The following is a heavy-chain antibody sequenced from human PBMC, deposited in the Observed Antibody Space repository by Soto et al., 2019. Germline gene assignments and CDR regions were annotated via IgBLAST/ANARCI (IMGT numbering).Heavy chain of an antibody. D-gene: IGHD2-2*03. CDR3: AKVDGYCSSTSCLGAFDI. J-gene: IGHJ3*02. CDR1: GFTFDDYA. Sequence: GGSLRLSCAASGFTFDDYAMHWVRQAPGKGLEWVSGISWNSGSIGYADSVKGRFTISRDNAKNSLYLQMNSLRAEDTALYYCAKVDGYCSSTSCLGAFDIWGQGTMVTVSS. V-gene: IGHV3-9*01. CDR2: ISWNSGSI.